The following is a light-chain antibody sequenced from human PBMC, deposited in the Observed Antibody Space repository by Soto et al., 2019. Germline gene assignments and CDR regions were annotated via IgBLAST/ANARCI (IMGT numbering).Light chain of an antibody. J-gene: IGKJ1*01. CDR3: QQRSNWT. Sequence: EIVLTQSPGTLSLSPGERATLSCRASQSISSSYLGWYQQKPGQGPRLLIYGASTRATGIPARFSGSGSGTEFTLTISSLQSEDFAVYYCQQRSNWTFGQGTKVDIK. CDR1: QSISSSY. V-gene: IGKV3D-20*02. CDR2: GAS.